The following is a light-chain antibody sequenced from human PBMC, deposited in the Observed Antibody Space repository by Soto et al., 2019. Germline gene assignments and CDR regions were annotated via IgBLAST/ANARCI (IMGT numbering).Light chain of an antibody. V-gene: IGKV3-20*01. CDR3: PQLGSSSWT. J-gene: IGKJ1*01. CDR2: GAS. Sequence: EIVLTQSPGTLSLSPGERATLSCRASQCVSSIYLAWYQPKPGQAPRLLIYGASSKAAGIPDRLSGSGSGTDFTLVLSRLEPEDFAVYYCPQLGSSSWTFGRGTTVEIK. CDR1: QCVSSIY.